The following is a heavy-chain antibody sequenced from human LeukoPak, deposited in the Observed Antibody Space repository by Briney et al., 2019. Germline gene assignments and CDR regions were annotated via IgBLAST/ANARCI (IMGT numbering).Heavy chain of an antibody. D-gene: IGHD3-10*01. Sequence: GGSLRLSCAASGFTFSSYSMNWVRQAPGKGLEWVSSISSSSSYIYYADSVKGRFTISRDNAKNSLYLQMNSLRAEDTAVYYCARSGPGSYPIYYYGMDVWGQGTTVTVSS. CDR1: GFTFSSYS. CDR2: ISSSSSYI. CDR3: ARSGPGSYPIYYYGMDV. V-gene: IGHV3-21*01. J-gene: IGHJ6*02.